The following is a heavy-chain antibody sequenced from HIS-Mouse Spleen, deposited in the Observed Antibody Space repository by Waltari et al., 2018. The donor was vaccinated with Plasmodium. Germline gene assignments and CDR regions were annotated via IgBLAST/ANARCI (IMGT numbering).Heavy chain of an antibody. J-gene: IGHJ4*02. CDR2: ISWNSGSI. D-gene: IGHD6-19*01. CDR1: GFTFDDYA. CDR3: AKRSSGPGVYFDY. V-gene: IGHV3-9*01. Sequence: EVQLVESGGGLVQPGRSLRLSCAASGFTFDDYAMHWVRQAPGKGLDWVSGISWNSGSIGYADSVKGRFTISRDNAKNSLYLQMNSLRAEDTALYYCAKRSSGPGVYFDYWGQGTLVTVSS.